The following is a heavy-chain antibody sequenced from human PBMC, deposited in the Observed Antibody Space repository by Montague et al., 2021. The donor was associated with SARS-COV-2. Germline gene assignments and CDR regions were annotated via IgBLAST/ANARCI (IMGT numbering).Heavy chain of an antibody. J-gene: IGHJ6*02. CDR3: ARDERYFDWSHYYYYGMDV. V-gene: IGHV4-4*02. Sequence: LVKPTQTLTLTCTVSGFSLNNRLGVTWVRQPPGKGLEWIGEINHSGSTNYNPSLKSRVTMSVDTSKNQFSLKLSSVTAAGTAVYYCARDERYFDWSHYYYYGMDVWGQGTTVTVSS. CDR2: INHSGST. CDR1: GFSLNNRLG. D-gene: IGHD3-9*01.